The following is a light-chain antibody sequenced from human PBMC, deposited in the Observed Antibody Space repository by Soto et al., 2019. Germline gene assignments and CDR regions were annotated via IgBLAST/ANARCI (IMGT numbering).Light chain of an antibody. Sequence: DIQLTQSPSSLAASVGAGLTSTCRASQSISSYLNWYQQKPGKAPKLLIYAASSLQSWVPSRFSGSGSGTDFTLTSSSLQPDEFATYYCQQYNSFEWTFGQGTKVDIK. CDR3: QQYNSFEWT. CDR1: QSISSY. J-gene: IGKJ1*01. CDR2: AAS. V-gene: IGKV1-39*01.